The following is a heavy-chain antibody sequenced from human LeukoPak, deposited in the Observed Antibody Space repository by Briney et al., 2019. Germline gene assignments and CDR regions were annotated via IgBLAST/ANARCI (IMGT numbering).Heavy chain of an antibody. D-gene: IGHD6-19*01. CDR3: ARGRAVAGTGDWFDP. J-gene: IGHJ5*02. CDR2: MNPNSGNT. Sequence: ASVKVSCKASGYTFTSYDINWVRQATGQGLEWMGWMNPNSGNTGYAQKFQGRVTMTRNTSISTAYMELSSLRSGDTAVYYCARGRAVAGTGDWFDPWGQGTLVTVSS. CDR1: GYTFTSYD. V-gene: IGHV1-8*01.